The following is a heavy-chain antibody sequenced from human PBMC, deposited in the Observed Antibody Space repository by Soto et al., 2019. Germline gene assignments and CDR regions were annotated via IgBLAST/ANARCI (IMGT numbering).Heavy chain of an antibody. V-gene: IGHV3-33*01. Sequence: GVSLRLSCAVTGFDFTTYARHWVRQTPDKGLEWVAIIWFDGIKEFYAESVRGRFTISIDTSKNTVFLQMNNVRAEDTALYYCTRATSDVWGKGPTVTVSS. CDR1: GFDFTTYA. CDR3: TRATSDV. J-gene: IGHJ6*04. CDR2: IWFDGIKE.